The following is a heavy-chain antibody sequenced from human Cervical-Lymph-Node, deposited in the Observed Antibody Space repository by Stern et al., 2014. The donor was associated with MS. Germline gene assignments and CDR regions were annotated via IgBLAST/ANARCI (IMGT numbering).Heavy chain of an antibody. D-gene: IGHD5-24*01. V-gene: IGHV3-30*01. Sequence: VQLLESGGGVVQPGRSLRLSCAASGFSFGNFAMHWVRQAQGKGLEWVAVISYDGSNKYYADSMKGRFTISRDNSKNTLYLQMNSLRPHDTAVYYCARLENCDRNDYWGQGTLVAGSS. CDR3: ARLENCDRNDY. CDR1: GFSFGNFA. CDR2: ISYDGSNK. J-gene: IGHJ4*02.